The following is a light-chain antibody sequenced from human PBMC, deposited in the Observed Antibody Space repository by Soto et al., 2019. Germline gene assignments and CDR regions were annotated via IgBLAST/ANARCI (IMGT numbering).Light chain of an antibody. Sequence: KFMLTQPHSGSESPGKTVTISCTRSSGSIASNYVQWYQQRPGSAPTTVIYEDNQRPSGVPDRFSGSIDSSSNSASLTISGLKTEDEADYYCQSYDSSTHVVFGGGTKLTVL. J-gene: IGLJ2*01. V-gene: IGLV6-57*04. CDR2: EDN. CDR3: QSYDSSTHVV. CDR1: SGSIASNY.